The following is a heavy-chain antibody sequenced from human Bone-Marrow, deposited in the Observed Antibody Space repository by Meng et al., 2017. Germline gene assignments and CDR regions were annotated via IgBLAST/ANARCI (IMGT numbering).Heavy chain of an antibody. V-gene: IGHV3-23*01. CDR1: GFTFSSYA. CDR2: ISGSGGST. J-gene: IGHJ6*02. D-gene: IGHD2-2*01. CDR3: AKDQFTSAAAHYYYYGMDV. Sequence: GESLKISCAASGFTFSSYAMSWVRQAPGKGLEWVSAISGSGGSTYYADSVKGRFTISRDNSKNTLYLQMNSLRAEDRAVYYCAKDQFTSAAAHYYYYGMDVWGQGTTVTVSS.